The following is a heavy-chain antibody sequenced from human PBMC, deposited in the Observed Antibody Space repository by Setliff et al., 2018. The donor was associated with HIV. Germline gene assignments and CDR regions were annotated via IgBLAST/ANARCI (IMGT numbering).Heavy chain of an antibody. CDR1: GFSISSRYY. J-gene: IGHJ2*01. V-gene: IGHV4-38-2*01. CDR3: ATVDTSNNWFFDL. CDR2: IYHTGSS. Sequence: SETLSLTCDVSGFSISSRYYWGWIRQSPGKGLEWIGNIYHTGSSYYNPSLNDRATISVDTSKNQFSLKLSSVTAADTAVYYCATVDTSNNWFFDLWGRGTLVTVSS. D-gene: IGHD5-18*01.